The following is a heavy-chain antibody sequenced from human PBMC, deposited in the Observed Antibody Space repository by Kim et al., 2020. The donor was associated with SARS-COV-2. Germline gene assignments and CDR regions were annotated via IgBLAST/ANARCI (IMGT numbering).Heavy chain of an antibody. CDR1: GYTFTSYT. Sequence: ASVKVSCKASGYTFTSYTMHWVRQAPGKRLEWMGWIIAGNSNTKYSQKFQGRVTITRDTSASTAYMELSSLRSEDTAVYYCARGYYYGSGSPRFDPWGQGTLVTVSS. CDR3: ARGYYYGSGSPRFDP. CDR2: IIAGNSNT. J-gene: IGHJ5*02. D-gene: IGHD3-10*01. V-gene: IGHV1-3*01.